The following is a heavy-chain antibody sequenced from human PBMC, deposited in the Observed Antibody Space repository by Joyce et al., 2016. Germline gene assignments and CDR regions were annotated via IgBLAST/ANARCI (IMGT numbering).Heavy chain of an antibody. Sequence: QVLLVQSGATVKRPGSSLKVSCNSSGGAFSNFTVNWVRQAPGQRLEWMGGIIPFFGAAKYAEHFQGRVTLTADLSTRTAFMELSSLTSADTAVYYCARGGTSSDHFFFYTLDIWGPGTTVIVSS. D-gene: IGHD1-14*01. V-gene: IGHV1-69*12. J-gene: IGHJ6*02. CDR2: IIPFFGAA. CDR3: ARGGTSSDHFFFYTLDI. CDR1: GGAFSNFT.